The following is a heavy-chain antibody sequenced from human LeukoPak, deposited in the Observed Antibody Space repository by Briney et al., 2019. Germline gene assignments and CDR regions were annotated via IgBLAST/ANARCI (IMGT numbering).Heavy chain of an antibody. V-gene: IGHV1-69*06. J-gene: IGHJ5*02. CDR1: GGTFSSYA. CDR2: IIPIFGTA. Sequence: SVKVSCKASGGTFSSYAISWVRQAPGQGLEWMGGIIPIFGTANYAQKFQGRVTITADKSTSTAYMELSSLRSEDTAVYYCARVHRHSSGWFNWFDPWGQGTLVTVSS. D-gene: IGHD6-19*01. CDR3: ARVHRHSSGWFNWFDP.